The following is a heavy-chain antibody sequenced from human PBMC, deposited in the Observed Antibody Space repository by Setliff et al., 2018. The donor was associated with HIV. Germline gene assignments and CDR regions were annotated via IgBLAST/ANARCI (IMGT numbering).Heavy chain of an antibody. CDR3: ARGHGSGSPANWFDP. CDR1: GGFISSSGYY. J-gene: IGHJ5*02. Sequence: SETLSLTCTVSGGFISSSGYYWGWIRQPPGKGLEWIGIIYYSGSSYYNPSLKSRVTISVDTSKKQLSLKLSSVTAADTAVYYCARGHGSGSPANWFDPWGQGALVTVSS. CDR2: IYYSGSS. V-gene: IGHV4-39*07. D-gene: IGHD3-10*01.